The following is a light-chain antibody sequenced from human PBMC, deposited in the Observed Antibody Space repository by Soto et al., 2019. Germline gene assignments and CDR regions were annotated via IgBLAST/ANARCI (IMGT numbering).Light chain of an antibody. V-gene: IGKV1-12*01. CDR2: AAS. Sequence: DIQMTQSPSSVSASVGDRGTITCRASQGISSWLAWYQQKPGKAPKLLIYAASNLQSGVPPRFSGSGSGTDFTLTISSLQPEDVATYFCQQSYRTPITFGQGTRLEIK. CDR1: QGISSW. J-gene: IGKJ5*01. CDR3: QQSYRTPIT.